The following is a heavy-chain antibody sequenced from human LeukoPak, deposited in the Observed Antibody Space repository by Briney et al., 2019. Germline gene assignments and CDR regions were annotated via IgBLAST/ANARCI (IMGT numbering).Heavy chain of an antibody. CDR1: GGSISSYY. J-gene: IGHJ6*03. D-gene: IGHD3-10*01. Sequence: SETLSLTCTVSGGSISSYYWSWIRQPPGKGLEWIGYIYYSGSTNYNPSLKSRVTISVDTSKNQFSLKLSSVTAADTAVYYCARGRYYYGSGSYFVSRLFASKTNYYYMDVWGKGTTVTVSS. V-gene: IGHV4-59*12. CDR2: IYYSGST. CDR3: ARGRYYYGSGSYFVSRLFASKTNYYYMDV.